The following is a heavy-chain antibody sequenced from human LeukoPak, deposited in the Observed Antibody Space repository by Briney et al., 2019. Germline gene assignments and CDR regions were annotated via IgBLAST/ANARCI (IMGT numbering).Heavy chain of an antibody. CDR2: ISGSGGST. CDR1: GFTFSSYA. V-gene: IGHV3-23*01. CDR3: VGRRDGYFYYFDY. D-gene: IGHD5-24*01. J-gene: IGHJ4*02. Sequence: GGSLRLSCAASGFTFSSYAMSWVRQAPGKGLEWVSAISGSGGSTYYADSVKGRFTISRDNSKNTLYLQMNSLRAEDTAVYYCVGRRDGYFYYFDYWGQGTLVTVSS.